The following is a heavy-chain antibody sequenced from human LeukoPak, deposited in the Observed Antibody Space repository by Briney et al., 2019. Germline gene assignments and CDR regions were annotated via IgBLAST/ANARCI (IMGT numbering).Heavy chain of an antibody. J-gene: IGHJ6*02. CDR2: IKQAGREK. Sequence: VGSLRLSCAASGFTPSIVWMSCVREAPGQGLECLANIKQAGREKYYVDSVKGRFTISRDNAKNSLSLQMHSLRAEAPAVYSCARDAYCSSTSCYRWDYYYYGMDVWGQGTTVSVSS. D-gene: IGHD2-2*02. CDR3: ARDAYCSSTSCYRWDYYYYGMDV. CDR1: GFTPSIVW. V-gene: IGHV3-7*01.